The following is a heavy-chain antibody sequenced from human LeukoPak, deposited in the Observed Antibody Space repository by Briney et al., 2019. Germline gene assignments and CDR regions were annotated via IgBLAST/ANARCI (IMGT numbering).Heavy chain of an antibody. Sequence: GGSLRLSCAASGFTFGNYAMYWVRQAPGKGLEWVSGISGRGGGTYFADSVKGRFTISRDNSKNTLYMQMNSLRGDDTAVYYCAKGASESSTWYTYFDYWGQGTLVTVSS. J-gene: IGHJ4*02. CDR2: ISGRGGGT. V-gene: IGHV3-23*01. D-gene: IGHD6-13*01. CDR1: GFTFGNYA. CDR3: AKGASESSTWYTYFDY.